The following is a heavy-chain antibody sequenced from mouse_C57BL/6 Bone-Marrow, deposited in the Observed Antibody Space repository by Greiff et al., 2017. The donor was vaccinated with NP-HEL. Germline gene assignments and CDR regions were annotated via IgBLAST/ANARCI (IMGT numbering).Heavy chain of an antibody. CDR2: SRNKANDYTT. J-gene: IGHJ2*01. CDR3: ARVTTVVARFDY. D-gene: IGHD1-1*01. CDR1: GFTFSDFY. Sequence: EVKLVESGGGLVQSGRSLRLSCATSGFTFSDFYMEWVRQAPGKGLEWIAASRNKANDYTTEYSASVKGRFIVSRDTSQSILYLQMNALRAEDTAIYYCARVTTVVARFDYWGQGTTLTVSS. V-gene: IGHV7-1*01.